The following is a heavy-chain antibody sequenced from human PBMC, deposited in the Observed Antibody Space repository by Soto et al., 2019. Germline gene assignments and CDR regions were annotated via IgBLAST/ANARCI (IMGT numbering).Heavy chain of an antibody. J-gene: IGHJ4*02. CDR2: IYHSGST. V-gene: IGHV4-30-2*01. D-gene: IGHD6-19*01. CDR1: GGSISSGGYS. CDR3: AREDGHEAGLDY. Sequence: SETLSLTCAVSGGSISSGGYSWSWIRQPPGKGLEWIGYIYHSGSTYYNPSLKSRVTISVDRSKNQFSLKLSSVTAADTAVYYCAREDGHEAGLDYWGQGTLVTVPQ.